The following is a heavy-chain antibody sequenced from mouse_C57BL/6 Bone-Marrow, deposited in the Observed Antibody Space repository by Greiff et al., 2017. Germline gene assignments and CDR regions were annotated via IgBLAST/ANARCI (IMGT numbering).Heavy chain of an antibody. J-gene: IGHJ3*01. CDR3: TRDQTAQARFAY. Sequence: DVQLVESGEGLVKPGGSLKLSCAASGFTFSSYAMSWVRQTPEKRLEWVAYISSGGDYIYYADTVKGRFTISRDNARNTLYLQMSSLKSEDTAMYYCTRDQTAQARFAYWGQGTLVTVSA. CDR2: ISSGGDYI. V-gene: IGHV5-9-1*02. CDR1: GFTFSSYA. D-gene: IGHD3-2*02.